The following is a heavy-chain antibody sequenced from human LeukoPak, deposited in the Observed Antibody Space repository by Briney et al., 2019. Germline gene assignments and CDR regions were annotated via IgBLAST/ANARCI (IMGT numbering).Heavy chain of an antibody. D-gene: IGHD1-14*01. J-gene: IGHJ5*02. Sequence: GGSLRLSCAASGFTFSDYYMSWIRQAPGKGLEWVSYISSCGSTIYYADSVKGRFTISRDNAKNSLYLQMNSLRAEDTAVYYCARRTQFSPTTVNWFDPWGQGTLVTVSS. CDR2: ISSCGSTI. V-gene: IGHV3-11*01. CDR3: ARRTQFSPTTVNWFDP. CDR1: GFTFSDYY.